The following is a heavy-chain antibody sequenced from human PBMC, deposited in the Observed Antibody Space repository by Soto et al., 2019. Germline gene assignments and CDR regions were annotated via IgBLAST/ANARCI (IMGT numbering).Heavy chain of an antibody. Sequence: SPTLSLPCAISGDSDSSNSAAWNWIRQSPSRGLEWMGRTYYRSKWYNDYAVSVKSRITINPDTSKNQFSLQLNSVTPEDTAVYYCARDRVVVAATNYYYYYGMDVWGQGTTVTVSS. CDR1: GDSDSSNSAA. V-gene: IGHV6-1*01. J-gene: IGHJ6*02. CDR2: TYYRSKWYN. CDR3: ARDRVVVAATNYYYYYGMDV. D-gene: IGHD2-15*01.